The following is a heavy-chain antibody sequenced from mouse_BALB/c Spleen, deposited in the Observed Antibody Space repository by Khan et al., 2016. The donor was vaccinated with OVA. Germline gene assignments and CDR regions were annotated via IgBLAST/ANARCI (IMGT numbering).Heavy chain of an antibody. V-gene: IGHV3-8*02. Sequence: EVQLQESGPSLVKPSQTLSLTCSVTGDSITSGYWSWIRKFPGNKLEYMGYMIYSGNTYYNPSLKSRISITRHTSTTQYYLQVNSVTTEDTATYYCARSTYRYAFAYWGQGTLVTVSA. CDR2: MIYSGNT. CDR3: ARSTYRYAFAY. J-gene: IGHJ3*01. D-gene: IGHD2-14*01. CDR1: GDSITSGY.